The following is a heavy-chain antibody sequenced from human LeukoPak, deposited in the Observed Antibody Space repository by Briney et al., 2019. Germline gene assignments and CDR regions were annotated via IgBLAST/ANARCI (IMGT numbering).Heavy chain of an antibody. J-gene: IGHJ4*02. V-gene: IGHV3-30*02. CDR3: AKGRVVDLSLRYQEGFEY. CDR2: IHFDGSNS. CDR1: GFAFGTYG. D-gene: IGHD3-16*02. Sequence: GGSLRLSCVASGFAFGTYGIHWVRQAPGKGLEWIGFIHFDGSNSFYANSVKGRFSISRDNSRNILYLQMNSLTAEDTAFHYCAKGRVVDLSLRYQEGFEYWGQGTQVTVSS.